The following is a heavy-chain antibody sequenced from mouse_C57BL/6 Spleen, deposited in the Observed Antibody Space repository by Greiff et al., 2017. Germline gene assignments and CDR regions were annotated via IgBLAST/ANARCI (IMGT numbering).Heavy chain of an antibody. Sequence: VQLQQSGAELVRPGASVTLSCKASGYTFTDYEMHWVKQTPVHGLEWIGAIDPETGGTAYNQKFKGKAILTADKSSSTAYMELRSLTSEDSAVYYCTRFPLYYYGSSLDYWGQGTTLTVSS. V-gene: IGHV1-15*01. J-gene: IGHJ2*01. D-gene: IGHD1-1*01. CDR1: GYTFTDYE. CDR3: TRFPLYYYGSSLDY. CDR2: IDPETGGT.